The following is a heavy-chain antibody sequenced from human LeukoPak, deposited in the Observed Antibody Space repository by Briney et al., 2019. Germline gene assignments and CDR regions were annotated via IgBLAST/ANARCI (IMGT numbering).Heavy chain of an antibody. CDR2: IYPGDSDT. CDR1: GFKFSNYW. Sequence: GESLKISCEGSGFKFSNYWVGWVRQMPGKGLEWMGIIYPGDSDTRYSPSFQGQVTISADKSISTAYLQWSSLKASDTAMYYCASRTAMVTYWGQGTLVTVSS. J-gene: IGHJ4*02. V-gene: IGHV5-51*01. CDR3: ASRTAMVTY. D-gene: IGHD5-18*01.